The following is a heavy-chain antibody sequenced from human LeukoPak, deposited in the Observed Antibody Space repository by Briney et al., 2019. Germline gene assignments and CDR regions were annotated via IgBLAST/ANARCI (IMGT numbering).Heavy chain of an antibody. CDR2: IYHSGST. J-gene: IGHJ6*03. D-gene: IGHD5-18*01. V-gene: IGHV4-38-2*02. Sequence: SETLSLTCTVSGYSISSGYYWGWIRQPPGKGLEWIGSIYHSGSTYYNPSLKSRVTISVDTSKNQFSPKLSSVTAADTAVYYCARGGYSYGYRLYYYYYMDVWGKGTTVTVSS. CDR1: GYSISSGYY. CDR3: ARGGYSYGYRLYYYYYMDV.